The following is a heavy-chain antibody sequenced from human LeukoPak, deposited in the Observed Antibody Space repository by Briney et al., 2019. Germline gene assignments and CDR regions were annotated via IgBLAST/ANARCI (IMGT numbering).Heavy chain of an antibody. CDR1: GYTFTNYY. Sequence: AASVTVSCKASGYTFTNYYMHWVRQAPGQGLEWMGIINPGGGSTSYAQKIQGRVTMTRDTSTSTVYMELSSLRSEDTAVYYCARDDSNYQRYWGQGTLVTVSS. CDR3: ARDDSNYQRY. CDR2: INPGGGST. V-gene: IGHV1-46*01. J-gene: IGHJ4*02. D-gene: IGHD4-11*01.